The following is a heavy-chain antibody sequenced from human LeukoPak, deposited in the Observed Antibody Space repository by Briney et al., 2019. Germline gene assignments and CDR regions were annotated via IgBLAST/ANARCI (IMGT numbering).Heavy chain of an antibody. V-gene: IGHV3-21*01. CDR1: GFTFSNHR. CDR2: ITSGSSNI. D-gene: IGHD5-12*01. Sequence: GGSLRLSCAASGFTFSNHRMNWVRQAPGKGLGWVSSITSGSSNISYADSVKGRFTISRDNAKNSLYLQMNSLRAEDTAVYYCARVSGSLPALHYVDYWGQGTLVTVSS. CDR3: ARVSGSLPALHYVDY. J-gene: IGHJ4*02.